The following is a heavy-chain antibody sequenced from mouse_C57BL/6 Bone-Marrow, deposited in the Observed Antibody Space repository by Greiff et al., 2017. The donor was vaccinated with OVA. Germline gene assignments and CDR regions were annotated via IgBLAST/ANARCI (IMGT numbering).Heavy chain of an antibody. D-gene: IGHD1-1*01. V-gene: IGHV1-54*01. Sequence: QVQLKQSGAELVRPGTSVKVSCKASGYAFTNYLIEWVKQRPGQGLEWIGVINPGSGGTNYNEKFKGKATLTADKTSSTAYMQLSSLTSEDSAVYFCARSVIYYYGSSYEDAMDYWGQGTSVTVSS. CDR3: ARSVIYYYGSSYEDAMDY. CDR1: GYAFTNYL. CDR2: INPGSGGT. J-gene: IGHJ4*01.